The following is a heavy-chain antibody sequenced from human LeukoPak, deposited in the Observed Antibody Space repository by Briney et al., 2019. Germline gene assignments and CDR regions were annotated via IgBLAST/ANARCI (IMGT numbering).Heavy chain of an antibody. V-gene: IGHV3-7*01. D-gene: IGHD3-10*01. J-gene: IGHJ4*02. Sequence: GGSLRLSCAASGFTFSSSWMSWVRQAPGKGLEGVANTKHDGSEEYYVDSVKGRFTISRDNAKSSLYLQFNSLRAEDTAVYFCARVVPPLYYFDYWGQGTLVTVSS. CDR1: GFTFSSSW. CDR2: TKHDGSEE. CDR3: ARVVPPLYYFDY.